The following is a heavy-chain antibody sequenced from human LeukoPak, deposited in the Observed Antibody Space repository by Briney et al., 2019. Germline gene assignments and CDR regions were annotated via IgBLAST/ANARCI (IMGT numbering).Heavy chain of an antibody. D-gene: IGHD2-15*01. CDR2: IYSGGRT. CDR3: ASKLGSYCSGSNCHNYYYYMDV. J-gene: IGHJ6*03. CDR1: GFTFSSNY. Sequence: GGSLRLSCTASGFTFSSNYMSWVRQAPGKGLEWVSLIYSGGRTYHADSVKGRFTISRDNSKNTLYLQMNSLRAEDSAVYYCASKLGSYCSGSNCHNYYYYMDVWGKGTTVTVSS. V-gene: IGHV3-53*01.